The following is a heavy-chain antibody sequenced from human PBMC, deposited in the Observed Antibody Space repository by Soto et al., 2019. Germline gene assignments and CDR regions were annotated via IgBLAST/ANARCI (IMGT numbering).Heavy chain of an antibody. V-gene: IGHV4-59*01. D-gene: IGHD5-12*01. CDR1: GDSITSSY. CDR3: ANGAGRDGYTTA. CDR2: IFYTGIV. Sequence: QVQLQQSGPGLMKPSETLSLTCTVSGDSITSSYWSWFRQPPGKGLEYIGFIFYTGIVSYNPSLKSRVTISMDTSKNQCSLNLSSVTAADTAVYYCANGAGRDGYTTARGQGTLVTVSA. J-gene: IGHJ4*02.